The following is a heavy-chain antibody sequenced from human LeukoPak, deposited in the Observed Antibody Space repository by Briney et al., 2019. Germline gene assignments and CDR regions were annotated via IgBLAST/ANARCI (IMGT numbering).Heavy chain of an antibody. J-gene: IGHJ4*02. Sequence: SEILSLTCTFSGGFISSYYWCWLRKPRGRGVWWIGYIYYSAGTNYNPSLKSRVTISVDTSKNQFSLKLSSVTAADTAVYYCARGINDYGENFDYWGQGTLVTVSS. D-gene: IGHD4-17*01. CDR3: ARGINDYGENFDY. CDR2: IYYSAGT. CDR1: GGFISSYY. V-gene: IGHV4-59*01.